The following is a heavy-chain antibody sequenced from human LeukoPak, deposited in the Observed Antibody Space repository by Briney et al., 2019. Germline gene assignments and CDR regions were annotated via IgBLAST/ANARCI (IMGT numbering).Heavy chain of an antibody. Sequence: ASVKVSCKASGYTFTSYAMNWVRQAPGQGLEWMGWINTNTGNPTYAQGFTGRFVFSLDTSVSTAYLQISSLKAEDTAVYYCARVHGDIVATIGGLGYFDYWGQGTLVTVSS. CDR3: ARVHGDIVATIGGLGYFDY. CDR1: GYTFTSYA. V-gene: IGHV7-4-1*02. D-gene: IGHD5-12*01. J-gene: IGHJ4*02. CDR2: INTNTGNP.